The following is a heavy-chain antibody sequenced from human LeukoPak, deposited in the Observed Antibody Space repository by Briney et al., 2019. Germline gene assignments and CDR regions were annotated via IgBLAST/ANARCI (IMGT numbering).Heavy chain of an antibody. Sequence: GGSLGLSCAAPGITFSTYWMSWVRQAPGKGLEWVANIKQDGSEKYYVDSVKGRFTISRDNAKNSLYLQMNSLRAEDTAVYYCASVAWIQLGACFDYWGQGTLVTVSS. D-gene: IGHD5-18*01. CDR3: ASVAWIQLGACFDY. J-gene: IGHJ4*02. CDR1: GITFSTYW. CDR2: IKQDGSEK. V-gene: IGHV3-7*01.